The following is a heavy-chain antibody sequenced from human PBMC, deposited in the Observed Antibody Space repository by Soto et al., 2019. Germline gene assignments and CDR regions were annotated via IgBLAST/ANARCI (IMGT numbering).Heavy chain of an antibody. Sequence: PSQTLSLTCAISGDSVSSNSAAWNWIRQSPSRGLEWLGRTYYRSKWYNDYAVSVKSRITINPDTSKNQFSLQLNSVTPEDTAVHYCAKTPAVAGHYYYGMDVWGQGTTVTVSS. CDR3: AKTPAVAGHYYYGMDV. D-gene: IGHD6-19*01. V-gene: IGHV6-1*01. CDR2: TYYRSKWYN. J-gene: IGHJ6*02. CDR1: GDSVSSNSAA.